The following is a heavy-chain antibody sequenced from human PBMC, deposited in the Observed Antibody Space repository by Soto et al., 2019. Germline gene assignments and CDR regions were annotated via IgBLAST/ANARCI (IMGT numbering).Heavy chain of an antibody. Sequence: GGSLRLSCAASGFTFSVHSMNWVRRAPGKGLEWVSYISSTSSARYYADSVRGRFTISRDNVKYSLYLQMNSLTDEDTAVYYCARDSDIYYGMDVWGQGTTVTVSS. CDR1: GFTFSVHS. CDR3: ARDSDIYYGMDV. V-gene: IGHV3-48*02. J-gene: IGHJ6*02. D-gene: IGHD3-9*01. CDR2: ISSTSSAR.